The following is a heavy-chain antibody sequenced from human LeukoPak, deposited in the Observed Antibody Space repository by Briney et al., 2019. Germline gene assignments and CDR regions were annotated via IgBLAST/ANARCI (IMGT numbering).Heavy chain of an antibody. V-gene: IGHV3-30*01. CDR2: ISYDGSKK. D-gene: IGHD3-10*01. CDR3: ARDAATIVVWYYFDY. Sequence: PGRSLRLSCAASGFTFSSSAMHWVRQAPGKGLEWVAIISYDGSKKYPADSVKGRFTISRDNSKNTLYQQMNSLRAEDTAVYYCARDAATIVVWYYFDYWGQGTLVNVSS. CDR1: GFTFSSSA. J-gene: IGHJ4*02.